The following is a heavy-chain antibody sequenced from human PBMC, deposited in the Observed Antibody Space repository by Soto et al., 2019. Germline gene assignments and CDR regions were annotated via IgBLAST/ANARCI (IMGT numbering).Heavy chain of an antibody. CDR2: IHYTGSH. V-gene: IGHV4-59*02. J-gene: IGHJ3*02. D-gene: IGHD3-16*01. CDR3: ARWGAPAVNAFDI. Sequence: SETLSLTCTVSGASVSDHYWNWVRQPPGKGLEWIGFIHYTGSHIFDPSLKSRVTMSVDVSRNQFSLELTSVTAADTAVYYCARWGAPAVNAFDIWGQGTTVTVSS. CDR1: GASVSDHY.